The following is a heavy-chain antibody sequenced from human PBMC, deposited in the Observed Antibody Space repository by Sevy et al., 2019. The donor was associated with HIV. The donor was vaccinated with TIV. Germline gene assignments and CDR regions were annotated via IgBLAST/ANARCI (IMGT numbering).Heavy chain of an antibody. D-gene: IGHD6-19*01. V-gene: IGHV3-30*04. CDR1: GFTFSNYV. J-gene: IGHJ6*02. CDR3: ARSVLAVAGSYGMDV. CDR2: IASYGNDE. Sequence: GGSLRLSCAASGFTFSNYVMHWDRQAPGKGLEWVTFIASYGNDEDYAYSVKGRFTISRDNSKNTLYLQMNSLRPEDTAVYYCARSVLAVAGSYGMDVWGQGTTVTVSS.